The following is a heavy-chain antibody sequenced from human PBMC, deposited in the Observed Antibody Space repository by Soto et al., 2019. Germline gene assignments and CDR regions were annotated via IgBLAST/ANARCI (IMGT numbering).Heavy chain of an antibody. D-gene: IGHD3-9*01. CDR3: ATEMFLTGRVYYYGMDV. Sequence: QVQLVESGGGVVQPGRSLRLSCAASGFTFGSYGMHWVRQAPGKGLEWVAVIWYDGSNKYYADSVKGRFTISRDNSKNTLYLQMKSLRAEDTAVYYCATEMFLTGRVYYYGMDVWGQGTTVTVSS. CDR1: GFTFGSYG. CDR2: IWYDGSNK. J-gene: IGHJ6*02. V-gene: IGHV3-33*01.